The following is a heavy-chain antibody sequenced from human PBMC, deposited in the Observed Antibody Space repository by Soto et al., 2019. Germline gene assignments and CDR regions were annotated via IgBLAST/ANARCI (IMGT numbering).Heavy chain of an antibody. Sequence: VGSLRLSCAASGFTFSTYWMDWVRQTPGKGLEWVANINQDGSEKNYVDSVKGRFTIYRDNAKNSLYLQMSSLTAEDSALYYCSRSLNSWGQGTLVPVAS. CDR2: INQDGSEK. CDR3: SRSLNS. J-gene: IGHJ4*02. CDR1: GFTFSTYW. V-gene: IGHV3-7*01.